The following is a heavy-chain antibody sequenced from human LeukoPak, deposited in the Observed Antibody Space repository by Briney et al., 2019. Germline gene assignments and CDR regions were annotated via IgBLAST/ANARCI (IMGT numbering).Heavy chain of an antibody. J-gene: IGHJ5*02. CDR1: GFIFTSNR. CDR3: TRGLGEHGGVSDR. CDR2: IKHDGSEQ. V-gene: IGHV3-7*01. D-gene: IGHD3-16*01. Sequence: GGSLRLSCAASGFIFTSNRMNWVRQAPGKGLEWVANIKHDGSEQIYVDSVKGRFTISRDNAKDSVYLQMNSLRAEDTAVYYCTRGLGEHGGVSDRWGQGTLVIVS.